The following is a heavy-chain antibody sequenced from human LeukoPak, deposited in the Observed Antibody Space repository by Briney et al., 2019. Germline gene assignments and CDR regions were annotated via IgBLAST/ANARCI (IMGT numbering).Heavy chain of an antibody. Sequence: ASVKVSCKASGYTISDYFMHWVRQAPGQGLEWMGWINPNSGGTNYAQKFQGRVTMTRDTSISTAYMELSRLRSDDTAVYYCARGAVPAAKGPYNWFDPWGQGTLVTVSS. CDR3: ARGAVPAAKGPYNWFDP. CDR1: GYTISDYF. D-gene: IGHD2-2*01. V-gene: IGHV1-2*02. J-gene: IGHJ5*02. CDR2: INPNSGGT.